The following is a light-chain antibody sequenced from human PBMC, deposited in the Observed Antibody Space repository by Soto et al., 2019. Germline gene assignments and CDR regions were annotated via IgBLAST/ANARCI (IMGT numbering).Light chain of an antibody. CDR2: AAS. V-gene: IGKV1-8*01. J-gene: IGKJ1*01. CDR3: QQSYSSPPT. Sequence: AIRMTQSPSSFSASTGDRVTITCRASQGIGSYLAWFQQKPGQAPKLLIYAASTLQSGVPSRFSGSRSGPDFTLTISSLQPEDFATYYCQQSYSSPPTFGQGTKVDIK. CDR1: QGIGSY.